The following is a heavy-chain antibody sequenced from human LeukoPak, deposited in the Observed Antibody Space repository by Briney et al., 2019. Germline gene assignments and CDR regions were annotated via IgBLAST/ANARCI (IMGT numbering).Heavy chain of an antibody. Sequence: GGSLRPSCAASGFTFSSYNMNWVRQAPGKGLEWVSYITISSNPLYYAHSVKGPFPISRDNAKNSLYLQMNSLRAEDTAVYYCARRKDWCTSSSCHFDYWGQGTLVTVSS. CDR3: ARRKDWCTSSSCHFDY. V-gene: IGHV3-48*01. D-gene: IGHD2-2*01. CDR1: GFTFSSYN. J-gene: IGHJ4*02. CDR2: ITISSNPL.